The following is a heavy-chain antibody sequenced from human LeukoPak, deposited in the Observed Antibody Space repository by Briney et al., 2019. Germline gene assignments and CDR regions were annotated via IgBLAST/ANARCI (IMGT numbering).Heavy chain of an antibody. J-gene: IGHJ4*02. CDR2: INTGNGNT. V-gene: IGHV1-3*03. CDR1: GGTFSSYA. Sequence: GASVKVSCKASGGTFSSYAISWVRQAPGQRLEWMGWINTGNGNTKYSQEFQGRVTITRDTSASTAYMELSSLRSEDTAVYYCATSTYSGSSAFDYWGQGTLVTVSS. D-gene: IGHD1-26*01. CDR3: ATSTYSGSSAFDY.